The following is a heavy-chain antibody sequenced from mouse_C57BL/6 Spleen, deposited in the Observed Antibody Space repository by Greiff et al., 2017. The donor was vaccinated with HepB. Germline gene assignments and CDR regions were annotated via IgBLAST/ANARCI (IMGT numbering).Heavy chain of an antibody. Sequence: EVQRVESGGDLVKPGGSLKLSCAASGFTFSSYGMSWVRQTPDKRLEWVATISSGGSYTYYPDSVKGRFTISRDNAKNTLYLQMSSLKSEDTAMYYCARLGSNGGFAYWGQGTLVTVSA. CDR1: GFTFSSYG. CDR2: ISSGGSYT. J-gene: IGHJ3*01. CDR3: ARLGSNGGFAY. D-gene: IGHD2-5*01. V-gene: IGHV5-6*01.